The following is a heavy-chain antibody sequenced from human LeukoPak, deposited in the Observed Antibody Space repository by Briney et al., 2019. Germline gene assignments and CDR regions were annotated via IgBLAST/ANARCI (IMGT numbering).Heavy chain of an antibody. J-gene: IGHJ4*02. D-gene: IGHD3-22*01. V-gene: IGHV1-69*13. Sequence: ASVKVSCKASGGTFSSYAISWVRQAPGQGLEWMGGIIPIFGTANYAQKFQGRVTITADESTSTAYMELSRLRSEDTAVYYCARVVIPDLYYFDYWGQGTLVTVSS. CDR1: GGTFSSYA. CDR2: IIPIFGTA. CDR3: ARVVIPDLYYFDY.